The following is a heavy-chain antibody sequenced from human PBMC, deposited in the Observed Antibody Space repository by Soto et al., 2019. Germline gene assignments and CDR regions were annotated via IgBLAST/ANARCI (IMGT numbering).Heavy chain of an antibody. Sequence: KPSETLSLTCTVSGGSISSGDYYWSWIRQPPGEGLEWIGYIYYSGSTYYNPSLKSRVTISVDTSKNQFSLKLSSVTAADTAVYYCARGYYDSSGYYYYYGMDVWGQGTTVTVSS. CDR1: GGSISSGDYY. CDR3: ARGYYDSSGYYYYYGMDV. J-gene: IGHJ6*02. D-gene: IGHD3-22*01. CDR2: IYYSGST. V-gene: IGHV4-30-4*01.